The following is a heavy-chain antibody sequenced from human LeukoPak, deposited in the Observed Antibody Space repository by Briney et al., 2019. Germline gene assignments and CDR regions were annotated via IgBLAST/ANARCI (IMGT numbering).Heavy chain of an antibody. CDR1: GGSISSSNW. D-gene: IGHD3-3*01. CDR2: IYHSGST. CDR3: ARGNSHYDFWSGYYTGYYYYYMDV. J-gene: IGHJ6*03. Sequence: PSGTLSLTCAVSGGSISSSNWWSWVRQPPGKGLEWIGEIYHSGSTNYNPSLKSRVTISVDKSKNQFSLKLSSVTAADTAVYYCARGNSHYDFWSGYYTGYYYYYMDVWGKGTTVTVSS. V-gene: IGHV4-4*02.